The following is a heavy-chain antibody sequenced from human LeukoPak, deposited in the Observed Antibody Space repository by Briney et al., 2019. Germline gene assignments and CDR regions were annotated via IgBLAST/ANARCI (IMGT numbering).Heavy chain of an antibody. V-gene: IGHV1-46*01. D-gene: IGHD3-9*01. CDR2: INPSGGST. CDR1: GYTFTGYY. Sequence: ASVKVSCKASGYTFTGYYMHWVRQAPGQGLEWMGIINPSGGSTSYAQKFQGRVTMTRDMSTSTVYMELSSLRSEDTAVYYCARAGGGSDILTGYYNENYYYYYMDVWGKGTTVTVSS. CDR3: ARAGGGSDILTGYYNENYYYYYMDV. J-gene: IGHJ6*03.